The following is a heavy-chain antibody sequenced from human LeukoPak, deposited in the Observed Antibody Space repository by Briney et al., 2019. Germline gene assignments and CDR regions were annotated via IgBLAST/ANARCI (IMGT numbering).Heavy chain of an antibody. Sequence: GGSLRLSCAASGFTFNNYWMSWVRQAPGKGLEWVANIKPDGGEKYYADSVKGRFIISRDNAKNSMYLQMNSLRADDTAVYYCARDHTGYQYGSFSYHYQYMDVWGKGTTVTVSS. D-gene: IGHD3-16*02. V-gene: IGHV3-7*01. J-gene: IGHJ6*03. CDR3: ARDHTGYQYGSFSYHYQYMDV. CDR1: GFTFNNYW. CDR2: IKPDGGEK.